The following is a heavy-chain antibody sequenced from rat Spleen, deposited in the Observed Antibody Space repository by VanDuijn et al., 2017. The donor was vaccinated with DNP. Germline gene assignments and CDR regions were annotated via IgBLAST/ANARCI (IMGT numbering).Heavy chain of an antibody. CDR2: ISYEGSST. J-gene: IGHJ2*01. CDR3: VRWNSGHFDY. V-gene: IGHV5-22*01. CDR1: GFTFSDYY. Sequence: EVQLVASGGGLVQPGRSLKLSCAASGFTFSDYYMAWVRQAPKKGLEWVAAISYEGSSTYYADSVKGRFTISRDNAKSTLYLQMNTLRSEDMATYYCVRWNSGHFDYWGQGVMVTVSS. D-gene: IGHD4-3*01.